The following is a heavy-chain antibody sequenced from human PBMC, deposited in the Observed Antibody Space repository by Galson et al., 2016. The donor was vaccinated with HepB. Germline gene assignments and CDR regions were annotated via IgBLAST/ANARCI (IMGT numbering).Heavy chain of an antibody. D-gene: IGHD3-16*01. CDR3: ARDDYFRLGY. CDR1: GFIFSVYN. CDR2: ITSSSDTM. V-gene: IGHV3-48*02. Sequence: SLRLSCAASGFIFSVYNMNWARQAPGKGLGWIAWITSSSDTMYYADSVKSRFTISRDNAKNSLYLEMNSLRDEDTAVYYCARDDYFRLGYWGQGTLVTVSS. J-gene: IGHJ4*02.